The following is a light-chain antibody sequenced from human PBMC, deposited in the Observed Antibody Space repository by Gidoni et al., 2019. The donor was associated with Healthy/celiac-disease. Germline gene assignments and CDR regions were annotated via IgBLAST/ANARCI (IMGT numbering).Light chain of an antibody. Sequence: EIVLTQSPGTLSLSPGERATLSCRASQSVSSSYLAWYQQKPGQAPRLLIYGASSRATGIPDRFSGSGSGTDFTLTISRLDPEDFAVYYCQQYGSSPYTLXQXTKLEIK. V-gene: IGKV3-20*01. CDR3: QQYGSSPYT. CDR2: GAS. CDR1: QSVSSSY. J-gene: IGKJ2*01.